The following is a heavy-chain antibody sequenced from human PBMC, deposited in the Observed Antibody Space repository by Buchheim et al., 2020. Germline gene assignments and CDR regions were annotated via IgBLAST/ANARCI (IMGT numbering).Heavy chain of an antibody. J-gene: IGHJ4*02. CDR1: GFTLSTYW. CDR3: LRSWGGYGGYWDY. Sequence: EVQLVESGGDLVQPGGSLRLSCAASGFTLSTYWMHWVRQAPGKGLEWVSRINVDGTNLIYADSVKGRFTISRDNAKNSLSLQMNSLRAEDTAVYYCLRSWGGYGGYWDYWGQGTL. V-gene: IGHV3-74*01. CDR2: INVDGTNL. D-gene: IGHD5-12*01.